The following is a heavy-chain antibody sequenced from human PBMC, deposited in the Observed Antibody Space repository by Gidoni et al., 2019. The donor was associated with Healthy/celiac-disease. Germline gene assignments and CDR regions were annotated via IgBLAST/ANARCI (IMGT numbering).Heavy chain of an antibody. V-gene: IGHV3-33*08. CDR3: AREGAVAGTPYFDY. D-gene: IGHD6-19*01. CDR2: IWYDGSNK. J-gene: IGHJ4*02. Sequence: QVQLVESGGGVVQPGRSLRLSCAACGFTFRSYGMLWVRQAPGKGLEWVAVIWYDGSNKYYADSVKGRFTISRDNSKNTLYLQMNSLRAEDTAVYYCAREGAVAGTPYFDYWGQGTLVTVSS. CDR1: GFTFRSYG.